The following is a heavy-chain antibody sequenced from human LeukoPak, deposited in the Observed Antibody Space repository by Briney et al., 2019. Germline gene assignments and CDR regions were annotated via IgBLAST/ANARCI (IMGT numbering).Heavy chain of an antibody. CDR2: ISGSGGST. V-gene: IGHV3-23*01. J-gene: IGHJ4*02. CDR3: AKDGGRGIWFGELLPFDY. CDR1: GFTFSSYA. D-gene: IGHD3-10*01. Sequence: GGSLRLPCAASGFTFSSYAMSWVRQAPGKGLEWVSAISGSGGSTYYADSVKGRFTISRDNSKNTLYLQMNSLRAEDTAVYYCAKDGGRGIWFGELLPFDYWGQGTLVTVSS.